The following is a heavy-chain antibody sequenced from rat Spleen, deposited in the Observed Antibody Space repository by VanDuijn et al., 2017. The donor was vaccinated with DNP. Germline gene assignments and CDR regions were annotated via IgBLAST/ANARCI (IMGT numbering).Heavy chain of an antibody. CDR2: ISTGGVNT. CDR1: GFTFGDYY. D-gene: IGHD1-3*01. J-gene: IGHJ4*01. V-gene: IGHV5S11*01. Sequence: EVQVVESGGGLVQPGGSLKLSCAASGFTFGDYYMSWVRQPPTKGLEWVASISTGGVNTYYRDSVKGRFTISRDNATSTLYLQMDSLRSEETATYYCARDDYGSSGAMDPWGQGTSVTVSS. CDR3: ARDDYGSSGAMDP.